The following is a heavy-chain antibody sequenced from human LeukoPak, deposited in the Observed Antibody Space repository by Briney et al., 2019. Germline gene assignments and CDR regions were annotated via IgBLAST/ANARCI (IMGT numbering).Heavy chain of an antibody. J-gene: IGHJ4*02. Sequence: SETLSLTCTVSGGSITSGDHYWSWLRLPPGKGLEWIGYIYYSGSTYFNPSLKSRVTISVDTSKNQFSLRLSSVTAADTAVYYCARLVYYDSSGYYYYFDSWGQGTLVTVSS. V-gene: IGHV4-30-4*01. CDR2: IYYSGST. CDR3: ARLVYYDSSGYYYYFDS. D-gene: IGHD3-22*01. CDR1: GGSITSGDHY.